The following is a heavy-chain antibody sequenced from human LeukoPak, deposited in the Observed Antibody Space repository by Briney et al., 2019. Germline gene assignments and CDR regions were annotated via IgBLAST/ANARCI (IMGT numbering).Heavy chain of an antibody. CDR1: GYSFSSGYY. CDR2: IHYGGST. Sequence: PAGTLSLTCAVSGYSFSSGYYWCWIRPPPRGVPQSSGTIHYGGSTFYSPILGSGVTISADTSRTQFYLRLNSVTLAATAIYYCARQEASSYYYYMDIWGKGTTVIVSS. J-gene: IGHJ6*03. V-gene: IGHV4-38-2*01. CDR3: ARQEASSYYYYMDI.